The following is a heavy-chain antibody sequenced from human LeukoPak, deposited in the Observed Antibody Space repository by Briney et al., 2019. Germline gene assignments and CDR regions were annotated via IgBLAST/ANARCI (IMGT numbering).Heavy chain of an antibody. Sequence: GRSLRLSCAASGFTFSSYGMHWVRQAPGKGLEWVAVIWYDGSNKYYADSVKGRFTISRDNSKNTLYLQMNSLRAEDTAVYYCAKDQGGTDSSVYYSEGDFGYWGQGTLVTVSS. CDR1: GFTFSSYG. CDR2: IWYDGSNK. CDR3: AKDQGGTDSSVYYSEGDFGY. V-gene: IGHV3-33*06. D-gene: IGHD3-22*01. J-gene: IGHJ4*02.